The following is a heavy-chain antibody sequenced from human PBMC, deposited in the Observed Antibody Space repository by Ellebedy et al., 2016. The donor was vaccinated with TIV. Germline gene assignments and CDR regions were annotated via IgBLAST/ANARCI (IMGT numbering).Heavy chain of an antibody. CDR1: GFTFSSYG. Sequence: GESLKISCAASGFTFSSYGMHWIRQAPGKGLEWVSITRGDGSTYYAETVKGRFTFSRHISKNTIYLQMSALRPEDTAVYYCSKAPGYDSLTGYSRDYYGMDVWGQGTTVAVSS. D-gene: IGHD3-9*01. J-gene: IGHJ6*02. V-gene: IGHV3-NL1*01. CDR3: SKAPGYDSLTGYSRDYYGMDV. CDR2: ITRGDGST.